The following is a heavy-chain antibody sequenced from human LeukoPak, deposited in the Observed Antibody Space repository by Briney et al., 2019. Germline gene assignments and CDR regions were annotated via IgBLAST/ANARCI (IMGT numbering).Heavy chain of an antibody. D-gene: IGHD3-10*01. Sequence: PGGSLRLSCAASRFTFSNAWMSWVRQAPGKGLEWVGRIKSKTDGGTTDYASPVKGRFTSSRDDSKNTMYLQMNSLKTEDTAVYYCATDQGYGSGSYYWFDPWGQGTLVTVSS. CDR2: IKSKTDGGTT. J-gene: IGHJ5*02. CDR1: RFTFSNAW. V-gene: IGHV3-15*01. CDR3: ATDQGYGSGSYYWFDP.